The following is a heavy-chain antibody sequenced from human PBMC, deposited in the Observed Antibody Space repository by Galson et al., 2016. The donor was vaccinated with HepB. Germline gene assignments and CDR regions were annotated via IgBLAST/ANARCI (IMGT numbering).Heavy chain of an antibody. CDR2: ISTRRTP. CDR1: GFVFPNFG. D-gene: IGHD1-1*01. Sequence: SLRLSCAASGFVFPNFGLSWVRQAPGKGLEWVASISTRRTPHYSDSVQGRFTISRDNSNNTLYLQMNGLRAEDTAVYYCAKERLVRRIFDHWGQGTLLTVSS. V-gene: IGHV3-23*01. J-gene: IGHJ4*02. CDR3: AKERLVRRIFDH.